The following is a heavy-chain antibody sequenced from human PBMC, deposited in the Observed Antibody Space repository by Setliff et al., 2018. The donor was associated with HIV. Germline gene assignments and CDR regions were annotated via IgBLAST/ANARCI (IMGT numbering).Heavy chain of an antibody. CDR3: ARIPTEWVRGVPRKAWYMDF. D-gene: IGHD3-10*01. Sequence: SETLSLTCTVSGGSISTYYWTWIRQPPGKGLEWIGYIYTSGRTSYNPSLKSGRTITLDTSKNQFSLTLKSVTAADTAIYYCARIPTEWVRGVPRKAWYMDFWGKGTTVTVSS. J-gene: IGHJ6*03. CDR2: IYTSGRT. CDR1: GGSISTYY. V-gene: IGHV4-4*09.